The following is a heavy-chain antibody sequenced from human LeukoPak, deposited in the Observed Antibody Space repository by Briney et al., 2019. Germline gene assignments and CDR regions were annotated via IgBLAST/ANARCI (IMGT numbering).Heavy chain of an antibody. J-gene: IGHJ4*02. CDR1: GGSISSGGYY. Sequence: SETLSLTCTVSGGSISSGGYYWSWIRQPPGKGLEWIGYIYHSGSTYYNPSLKSRVTISVDRSKNQFSLKLSSVTAADTAVYYCSGYCSSTSCYFPFDYWGQGTLVTVSS. CDR2: IYHSGST. CDR3: SGYCSSTSCYFPFDY. D-gene: IGHD2-2*01. V-gene: IGHV4-30-2*01.